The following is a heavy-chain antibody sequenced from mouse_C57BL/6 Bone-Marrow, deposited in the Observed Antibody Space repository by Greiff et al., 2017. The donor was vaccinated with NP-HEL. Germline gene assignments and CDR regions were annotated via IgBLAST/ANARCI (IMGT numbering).Heavy chain of an antibody. CDR3: AKNYYAMDY. Sequence: DVKLQESGPGLVKPSQSLSLTCSVTGYSITSGYYWNWIRQLPGNKLEWMGYISYDGSNNYNPSLKNRISITRDTSKNQFFLKLNSVTTEDTATYYCAKNYYAMDYWGQGTSVTVSS. CDR2: ISYDGSN. J-gene: IGHJ4*01. CDR1: GYSITSGYY. V-gene: IGHV3-6*01.